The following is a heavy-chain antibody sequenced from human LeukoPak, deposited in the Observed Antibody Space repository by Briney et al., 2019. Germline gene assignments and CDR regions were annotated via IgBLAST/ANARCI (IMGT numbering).Heavy chain of an antibody. CDR1: GFSLRNYW. CDR2: MNSDGSAT. J-gene: IGHJ4*02. CDR3: AKGPNYFDS. Sequence: GGSLRLSXAASGFSLRNYWMHWVRPAPGKGVVWVTRMNSDGSATYYADSVQGRFTISRDNAKNTLYLQMNSLRAEDTAMYFCAKGPNYFDSWGQGTLVTVSS. V-gene: IGHV3-74*01.